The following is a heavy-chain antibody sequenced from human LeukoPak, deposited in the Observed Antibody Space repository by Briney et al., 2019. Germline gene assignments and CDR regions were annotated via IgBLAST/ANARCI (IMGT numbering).Heavy chain of an antibody. D-gene: IGHD2-8*01. CDR2: INAGNGNT. J-gene: IGHJ4*02. CDR3: ARAVGGIVLLGY. Sequence: ASVKVSCKASGYTFTSYAMHWVRQAPGQRLEWMGWINAGNGNTKYSQKFQGRVTITRDTSASTAYMELSSLRSEDTAVYYCARAVGGIVLLGYWGQGTLVTVSS. V-gene: IGHV1-3*01. CDR1: GYTFTSYA.